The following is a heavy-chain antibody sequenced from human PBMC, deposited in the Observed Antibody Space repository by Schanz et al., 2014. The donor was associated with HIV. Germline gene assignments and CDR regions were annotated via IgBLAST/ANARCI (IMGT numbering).Heavy chain of an antibody. CDR2: MNPGSGNT. V-gene: IGHV1-8*02. CDR1: GYNFGNLD. CDR3: ARGAAEMATMTPWRY. D-gene: IGHD5-12*01. J-gene: IGHJ4*02. Sequence: QVWLVQSGAEVKKPGASVRVSCKASGYNFGNLDINWVRQATGQGLEWLGWMNPGSGNTGYAWKFQGRVTMTRDTSIRTAYMELSSLRSDDTAVYYCARGAAEMATMTPWRYWGQGTLVTVSS.